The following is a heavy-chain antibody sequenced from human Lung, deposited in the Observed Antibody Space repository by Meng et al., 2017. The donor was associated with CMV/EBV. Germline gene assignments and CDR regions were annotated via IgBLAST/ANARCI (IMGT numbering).Heavy chain of an antibody. V-gene: IGHV3-48*03. D-gene: IGHD3-3*01. CDR2: ISSSGSTI. CDR1: GFTISSYE. J-gene: IGHJ6*02. CDR3: ARNGQYYDFWSGYYKISHYYYYYGMDV. Sequence: GVLKILCAASGFTISSYEMNWVRQAPGKGLEWVSYISSSGSTIYYADSVKGRFTISRDNAKNSLYLQMNSLRAEDTAVYYCARNGQYYDFWSGYYKISHYYYYYGMDVWGQGTTVTVSS.